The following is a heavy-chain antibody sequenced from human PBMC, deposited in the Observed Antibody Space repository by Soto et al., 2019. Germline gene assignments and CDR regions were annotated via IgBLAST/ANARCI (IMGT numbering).Heavy chain of an antibody. Sequence: QVQLVQSGAAVKKPGASVKVSCKVPGYTLTELSMHWVLQAPGKGLEWMGGFDPEEVETSYAQQFQGRVTMTEDTSTDTAYMELSSLRSEDTAVSYCASAVAGSYFNGWGQGTLVTVSS. CDR2: FDPEEVET. CDR1: GYTLTELS. V-gene: IGHV1-24*01. CDR3: ASAVAGSYFNG. J-gene: IGHJ4*02. D-gene: IGHD6-19*01.